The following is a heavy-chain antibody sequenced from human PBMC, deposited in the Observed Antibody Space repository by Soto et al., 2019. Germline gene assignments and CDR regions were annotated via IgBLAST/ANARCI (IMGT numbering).Heavy chain of an antibody. CDR1: GFTFSSFD. J-gene: IGHJ5*02. Sequence: GGSLRLSCAASGFTFSSFDMSWVRQAPGKGLEWVSAISGSGGSTYYADSVKGRFTISRDNSKNTLYLQMNSLRAEDTAVYYCAKSQGDRRTPADPWGQGTQVTVSS. CDR3: AKSQGDRRTPADP. D-gene: IGHD2-2*01. V-gene: IGHV3-23*01. CDR2: ISGSGGST.